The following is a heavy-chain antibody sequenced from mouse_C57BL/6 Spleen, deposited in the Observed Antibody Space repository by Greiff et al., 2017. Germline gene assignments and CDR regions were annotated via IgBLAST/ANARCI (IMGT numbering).Heavy chain of an antibody. CDR2: IDPSGSST. Sequence: QVQLQQPGAELVMPGASVKLSCKASGYTFTSYWMPWVKQRPGQGLEWIGEIDPSGSSTNYNQKFKGKSTLTVDKSSSTAYMQLSSLTSEDSAVYYCARLGLRRGTHWYFDVWGTGTTVTVSS. CDR3: ARLGLRRGTHWYFDV. CDR1: GYTFTSYW. V-gene: IGHV1-69*01. J-gene: IGHJ1*03. D-gene: IGHD2-4*01.